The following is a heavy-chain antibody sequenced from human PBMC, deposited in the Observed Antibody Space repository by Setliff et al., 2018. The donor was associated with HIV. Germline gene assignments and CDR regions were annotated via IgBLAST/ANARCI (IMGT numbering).Heavy chain of an antibody. D-gene: IGHD3-10*01. V-gene: IGHV4-4*09. CDR2: IYTSGIT. CDR3: ARVGASGVPSTMDYYYYMDV. Sequence: SETLSLTCTVSGSSISGYYWSWIRQSPGKGLEWIGYIYTSGITNYNPSLKSRVTMSIDTSKNQFSLKLRSVTAADTAVYYCARVGASGVPSTMDYYYYMDVWGKGTTVTVSS. CDR1: GSSISGYY. J-gene: IGHJ6*03.